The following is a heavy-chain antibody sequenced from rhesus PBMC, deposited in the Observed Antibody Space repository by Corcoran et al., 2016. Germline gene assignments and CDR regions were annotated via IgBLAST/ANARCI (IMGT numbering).Heavy chain of an antibody. CDR1: GFTFSSYA. Sequence: EVQLVETGGGLVQPGGSLKLSCAASGFTFSSYAMSWVRQAPGKGLEGVSAINSGGGSTYYADSVKGRFTISRDNSKNTLSLQMNSLRAEDTAVYYCAKGYNIWTGYWYVDYWGQGVLVTVSS. V-gene: IGHV3S5*01. CDR3: AKGYNIWTGYWYVDY. J-gene: IGHJ4*01. D-gene: IGHD3-3*01. CDR2: INSGGGST.